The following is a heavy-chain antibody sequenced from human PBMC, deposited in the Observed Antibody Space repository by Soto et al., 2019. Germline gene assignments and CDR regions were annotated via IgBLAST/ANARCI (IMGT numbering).Heavy chain of an antibody. D-gene: IGHD3-10*01. CDR3: ARDLEFRDGNITHLDY. CDR2: IMPIIGTA. CDR1: GGTFSSHV. V-gene: IGHV1-69*01. J-gene: IGHJ4*02. Sequence: QVQLVQSGAEVKKPGSSVKVSCKASGGTFSSHVFNWVRQAPGPGLEWMGGIMPIIGTANYAQKFQGRVTLTADESTSTAYMELSSLRSADTAVYYCARDLEFRDGNITHLDYWGQGTLVTVSS.